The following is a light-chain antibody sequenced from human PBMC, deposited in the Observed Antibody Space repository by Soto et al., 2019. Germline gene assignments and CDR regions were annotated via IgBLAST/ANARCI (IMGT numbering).Light chain of an antibody. CDR2: AAS. Sequence: EIQMTQSPSSLSGCLGDRVSVSCRASQSISSYLNWYQQKPGKAPKLLIYAASTLQSGVPPRFSGSGSGTDFTLSISSLQPEDFATYCCQQSYDIPTFGQGTKVDTK. J-gene: IGKJ1*01. CDR1: QSISSY. CDR3: QQSYDIPT. V-gene: IGKV1-39*01.